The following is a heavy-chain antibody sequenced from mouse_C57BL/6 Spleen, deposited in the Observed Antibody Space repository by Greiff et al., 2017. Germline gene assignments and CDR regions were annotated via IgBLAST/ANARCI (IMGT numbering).Heavy chain of an antibody. CDR2: IRNKANGYTT. J-gene: IGHJ3*01. CDR1: GFTFTDYY. Sequence: EVKLVESGAGLVQPGGSLSLSCAASGFTFTDYYMSWVRQPPGKALEWLGFIRNKANGYTTEYSASVKGRFTISRDNSQSILYLQMNALRAEDSATYYCARSGGDGNYAWFAYWGQGTLVTVSA. V-gene: IGHV7-3*01. D-gene: IGHD2-1*01. CDR3: ARSGGDGNYAWFAY.